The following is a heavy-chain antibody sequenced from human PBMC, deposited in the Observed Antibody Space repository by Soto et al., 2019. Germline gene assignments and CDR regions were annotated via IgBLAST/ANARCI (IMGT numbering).Heavy chain of an antibody. J-gene: IGHJ1*01. CDR3: AREDYDDISD. CDR2: IYYSGST. D-gene: IGHD3-22*01. Sequence: QVQLQESGPGLLKPSETLSLTCTVSGGSVSSGSYYWSWIRQPPGKGLEWIGYIYYSGSTKYNPPPKCRVTISVDTSTTQFSLKLSSVTAADTAVYYCAREDYDDISDWGQGTLVTVSS. CDR1: GGSVSSGSYY. V-gene: IGHV4-61*01.